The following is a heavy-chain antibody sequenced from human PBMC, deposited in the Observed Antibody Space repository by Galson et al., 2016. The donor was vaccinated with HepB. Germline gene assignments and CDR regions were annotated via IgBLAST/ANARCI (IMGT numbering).Heavy chain of an antibody. Sequence: SLRLSCAASGFTFSTYAMAWVRQAPGKGLEWVSGVSGSAVSTFYADSVRGRFTISRDNSKNTLYLQMNSLTAEDTAVYYCAKGVDNWNDDRVDYWGQGTLGAVSS. J-gene: IGHJ4*02. D-gene: IGHD1-1*01. CDR1: GFTFSTYA. CDR2: VSGSAVST. V-gene: IGHV3-23*01. CDR3: AKGVDNWNDDRVDY.